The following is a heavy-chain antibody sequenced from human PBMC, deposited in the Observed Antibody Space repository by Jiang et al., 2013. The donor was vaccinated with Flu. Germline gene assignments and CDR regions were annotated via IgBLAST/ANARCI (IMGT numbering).Heavy chain of an antibody. CDR3: ARLGYCSSTSCYTDSVY. J-gene: IGHJ4*02. CDR1: GGSISSSSYY. Sequence: GPGLVKPSETLSLTCTVSGGSISSSSYYWGWIRQPPGKGLEWIGSIYYSGSTYYNPSLKSRVTISVDTSKNQFSLKLSSVTAADTAVYYCARLGYCSSTSCYTDSVYWGQGTL. V-gene: IGHV4-39*01. CDR2: IYYSGST. D-gene: IGHD2-2*02.